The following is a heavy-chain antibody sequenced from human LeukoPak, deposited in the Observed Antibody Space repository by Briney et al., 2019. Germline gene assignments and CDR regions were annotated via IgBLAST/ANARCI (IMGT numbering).Heavy chain of an antibody. CDR3: ARDCSTSCYTWYYYYGMDV. Sequence: GSLRLSCAASGFPFSSYSMNWVRQAPGKGLEWVSSISSSSSYIYYADSVKGRFTISRDNAKNSLYLQMNSLRAEDTAVYYCARDCSTSCYTWYYYYGMDVWGQGTTVTVSS. CDR1: GFPFSSYS. V-gene: IGHV3-21*01. D-gene: IGHD2-2*02. CDR2: ISSSSSYI. J-gene: IGHJ6*02.